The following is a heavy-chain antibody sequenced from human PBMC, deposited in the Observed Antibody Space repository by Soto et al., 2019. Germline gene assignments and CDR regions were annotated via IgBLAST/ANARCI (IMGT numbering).Heavy chain of an antibody. Sequence: QVQLVQSGAEVKKPGASVKVSCKASGYTFTSYDINWVRQATGQGLEWMGWMNPNSGNTGYAQKFQGRVTMTRNTSISTAYMELSSLGSEDTAVYYCARGPHCSGGSCYSALDSWGQGTLVTVSS. D-gene: IGHD2-15*01. CDR2: MNPNSGNT. CDR3: ARGPHCSGGSCYSALDS. J-gene: IGHJ5*01. V-gene: IGHV1-8*01. CDR1: GYTFTSYD.